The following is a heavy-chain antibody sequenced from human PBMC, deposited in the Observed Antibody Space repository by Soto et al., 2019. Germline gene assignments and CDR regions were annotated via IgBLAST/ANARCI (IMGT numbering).Heavy chain of an antibody. CDR3: ARVPGDYYDSSGYYYYYYGMDV. CDR2: IYPGDSDT. V-gene: IGHV5-51*01. D-gene: IGHD3-22*01. CDR1: GYSFTSYW. Sequence: EVQLVQSGAEVKKPGESLKISCKGSGYSFTSYWIGWVRQMPGKGLEWMGIIYPGDSDTRYSPSFQGQVTISADKSISTAYLQWSSLKASDTAMYYCARVPGDYYDSSGYYYYYYGMDVWGQGTTVTVSS. J-gene: IGHJ6*02.